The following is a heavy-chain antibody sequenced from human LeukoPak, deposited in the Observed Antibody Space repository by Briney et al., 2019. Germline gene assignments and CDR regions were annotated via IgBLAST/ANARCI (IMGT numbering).Heavy chain of an antibody. D-gene: IGHD3-10*01. V-gene: IGHV4-4*02. CDR1: GGSISSSNW. J-gene: IGHJ3*02. CDR3: AKSNGYGLVDI. CDR2: IYYSGST. Sequence: SETLSLTCAVSGGSISSSNWWSWVRQPPGKGLEWIGEIYYSGSTYYSPSLKSRVTISLDTSRNQFSLKLNSVTAADTAVYYCAKSNGYGLVDIWGQGTMVTVSS.